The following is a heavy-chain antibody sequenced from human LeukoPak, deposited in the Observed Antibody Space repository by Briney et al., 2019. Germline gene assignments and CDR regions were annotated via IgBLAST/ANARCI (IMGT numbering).Heavy chain of an antibody. CDR3: AREREGADY. J-gene: IGHJ4*02. CDR1: AGTFSSYA. D-gene: IGHD1-26*01. Sequence: GAAVKLSCNASAGTFSSYAISWVRQAPGPGLEWMGGIIPIFGTANYAQKFQGRVTITTDESTSTAYMELSSLRSEDTAVYHCAREREGADYWGQGTLVTVSS. CDR2: IIPIFGTA. V-gene: IGHV1-69*05.